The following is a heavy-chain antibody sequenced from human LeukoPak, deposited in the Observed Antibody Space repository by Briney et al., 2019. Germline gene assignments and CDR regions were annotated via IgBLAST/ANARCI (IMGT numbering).Heavy chain of an antibody. D-gene: IGHD3-16*02. J-gene: IGHJ5*02. CDR3: ALSYVWGSYRYDWFDP. CDR1: GGTFSSYA. Sequence: SVKVSCKASGGTFSSYAISWVRQAPGQGLEWMGGIVPIFGTANYAQKFQGRVTITADKSTSTAYMELSSLRSEDTAVYYCALSYVWGSYRYDWFDPWGQGTLVTVSS. V-gene: IGHV1-69*06. CDR2: IVPIFGTA.